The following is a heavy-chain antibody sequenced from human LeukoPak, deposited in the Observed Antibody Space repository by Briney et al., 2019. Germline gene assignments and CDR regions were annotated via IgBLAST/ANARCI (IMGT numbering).Heavy chain of an antibody. CDR2: IHTSGGT. CDR1: GGSISSTH. Sequence: SETLSLTCTVSGGSISSTHWSWIRQPPGKGLEWIGNIHTSGGTNYSPSLKSRVTISLDTSRNQFSLKLSSVTAADTAVYYCARRYSYGYADYYGMDVWGQGTTVTVSS. V-gene: IGHV4-4*09. CDR3: ARRYSYGYADYYGMDV. D-gene: IGHD5-18*01. J-gene: IGHJ6*02.